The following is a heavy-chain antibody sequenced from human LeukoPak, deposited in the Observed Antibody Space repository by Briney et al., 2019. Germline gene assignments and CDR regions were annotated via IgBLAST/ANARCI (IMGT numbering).Heavy chain of an antibody. V-gene: IGHV1-8*01. Sequence: ASVKVSCKASGYTFTSYDINWVRQATGQGLEWMGWMNPNSGNTGYAQKFQGRVTMTRNTSISTAYMELSSLRSEDTAVYYCARGYRFLGYYDSSGYPFDYWGQGTLVTVSS. CDR2: MNPNSGNT. J-gene: IGHJ4*02. CDR3: ARGYRFLGYYDSSGYPFDY. CDR1: GYTFTSYD. D-gene: IGHD3-22*01.